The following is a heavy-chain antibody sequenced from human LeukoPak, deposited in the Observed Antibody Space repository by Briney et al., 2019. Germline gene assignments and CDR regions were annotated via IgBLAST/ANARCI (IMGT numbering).Heavy chain of an antibody. CDR2: ISWNSGSI. J-gene: IGHJ3*02. Sequence: GGSLRLSCAASGFTFDDYAMHWVRQAPGKGLEWVSGISWNSGSIGYADSVKGRFTISRDNAKNSLYLQMNSLRAEDMALYYCAKEDVAFDIWGQGTMVTVSS. CDR3: AKEDVAFDI. D-gene: IGHD5-24*01. CDR1: GFTFDDYA. V-gene: IGHV3-9*03.